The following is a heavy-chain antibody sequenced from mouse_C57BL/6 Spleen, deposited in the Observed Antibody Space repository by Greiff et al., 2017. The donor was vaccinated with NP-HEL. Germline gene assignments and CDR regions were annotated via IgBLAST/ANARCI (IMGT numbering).Heavy chain of an antibody. J-gene: IGHJ4*01. CDR2: INPNYGTT. D-gene: IGHD2-3*01. Sequence: VHVKQSGPELVKPGASVKISCKASGYSFTDYNMNWVKQSNGKSLEWIGVINPNYGTTSYNQKFKGKATLTVDQSSSTAYMQLNSLTSEDSAVYYCAREGDGYYPLYAMDYWGQGTSVTVSS. CDR3: AREGDGYYPLYAMDY. V-gene: IGHV1-39*01. CDR1: GYSFTDYN.